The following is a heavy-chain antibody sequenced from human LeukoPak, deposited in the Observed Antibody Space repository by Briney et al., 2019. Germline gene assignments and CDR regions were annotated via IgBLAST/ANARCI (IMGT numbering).Heavy chain of an antibody. Sequence: TGGSLRLSCAASGFTFDDYGMSWVRQAPGKGLEWVSGINWNGGSTGYADSVKGRFTISRDNAKNSLYLQMNSLRAEDTALYYCARAAYDSSGYYSPDYWDQGTLVTVSS. V-gene: IGHV3-20*04. CDR3: ARAAYDSSGYYSPDY. CDR2: INWNGGST. D-gene: IGHD3-22*01. CDR1: GFTFDDYG. J-gene: IGHJ4*02.